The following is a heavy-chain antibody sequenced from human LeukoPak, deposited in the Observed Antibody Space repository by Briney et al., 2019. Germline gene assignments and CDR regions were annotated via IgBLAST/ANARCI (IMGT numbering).Heavy chain of an antibody. CDR3: ARGLRGYFDWSY. D-gene: IGHD3-9*01. CDR2: ISYDGSNK. V-gene: IGHV3-30-3*01. J-gene: IGHJ4*02. Sequence: PGGSLRLSCAASGFTFSSYAMHWVRQAPGKGLEWVAVISYDGSNKYYADSVKGRFTISRDNSKNTLYLQMNSLRAEDTAVYYCARGLRGYFDWSYWGQGTLVTVSS. CDR1: GFTFSSYA.